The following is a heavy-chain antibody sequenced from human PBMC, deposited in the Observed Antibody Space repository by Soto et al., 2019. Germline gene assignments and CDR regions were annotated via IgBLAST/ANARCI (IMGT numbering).Heavy chain of an antibody. CDR2: ISSSSSYI. V-gene: IGHV3-21*01. CDR3: ARDISKYSGYAFDY. CDR1: GFTFSSYS. Sequence: EVQLVESGGGLVKPGGSLRLSCAASGFTFSSYSMNWVRQASGKGLEWVSTISSSSSYIYYADSVTGRFTISRDNAKHALYLQMNRPRPADTAVYYRARDISKYSGYAFDYWGQGTLVTVSS. J-gene: IGHJ4*02. D-gene: IGHD5-12*01.